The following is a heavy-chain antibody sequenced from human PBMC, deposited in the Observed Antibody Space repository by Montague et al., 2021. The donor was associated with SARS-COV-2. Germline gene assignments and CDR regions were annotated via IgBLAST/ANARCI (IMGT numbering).Heavy chain of an antibody. CDR3: VRHPHYDGLNGPPDF. Sequence: SETLSLTCTVSGVSVTDYYWSWIRQPPGKGLEWVGDVLYNKGTNFNSSLKSRVAISVDTSKNQFSLRLTSVTAADTAFYNCVRHPHYDGLNGPPDFWDQGTLVTVSS. V-gene: IGHV4-59*08. CDR1: GVSVTDYY. CDR2: VLYNKGT. J-gene: IGHJ4*02. D-gene: IGHD3-9*01.